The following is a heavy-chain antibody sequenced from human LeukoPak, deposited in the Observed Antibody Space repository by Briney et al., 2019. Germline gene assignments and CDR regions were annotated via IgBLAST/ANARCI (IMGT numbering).Heavy chain of an antibody. CDR2: INSDGSDT. J-gene: IGHJ6*02. D-gene: IGHD1-26*01. CDR1: GFIFSSYW. V-gene: IGHV3-74*03. Sequence: PGGSLRLSCAASGFIFSSYWMHWVRHAPGKGLVWVSRINSDGSDTTYSDSVKGRLTISRENAKNTLYLQMNSLRAEDTAVYYCARANSGSYSWGMDVWGQGTTVTVSS. CDR3: ARANSGSYSWGMDV.